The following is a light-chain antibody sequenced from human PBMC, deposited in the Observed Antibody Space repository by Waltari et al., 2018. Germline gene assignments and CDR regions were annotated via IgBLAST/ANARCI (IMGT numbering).Light chain of an antibody. CDR2: KAS. V-gene: IGKV1-5*03. J-gene: IGKJ1*01. CDR3: QQYNSYST. CDR1: QSISSW. Sequence: DIQMTQSPSTLSASVGDRVIITCRASQSISSWLAWYQQKPGKAPKLLIYKASSLESGVPSRFSGSGSGTELTLTISSLQPDDFATYYCQQYNSYSTFGQGTKVEI.